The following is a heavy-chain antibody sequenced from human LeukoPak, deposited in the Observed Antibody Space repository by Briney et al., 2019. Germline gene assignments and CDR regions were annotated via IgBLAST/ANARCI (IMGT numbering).Heavy chain of an antibody. D-gene: IGHD1-26*01. CDR2: IHSSGGS. CDR1: GASISNYY. V-gene: IGHV4-4*09. J-gene: IGHJ4*02. Sequence: PSETLSLTRTVSGASISNYYWSWIRQTPEKGLEWMGHIHSSGGSSYYPSLKSRLTLSIDTSRNQLSLKLPSVTAADTAVYFCARLGNYHDFWGQGALVTVSS. CDR3: ARLGNYHDF.